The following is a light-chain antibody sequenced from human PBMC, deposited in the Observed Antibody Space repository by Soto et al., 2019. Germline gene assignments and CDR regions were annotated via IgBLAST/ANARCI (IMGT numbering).Light chain of an antibody. J-gene: IGKJ4*01. Sequence: IVMTQSPDSLAVSLGERATINCKSSQSVLYIADNKNYLAWYQQKPGQPPKLLIYWASTRESGVPDRFSGSGSGTDFTLTISSLQAEDVAFYYCQQYYSTPLSFGGGTEVEIK. CDR1: QSVLYIADNKNY. CDR2: WAS. V-gene: IGKV4-1*01. CDR3: QQYYSTPLS.